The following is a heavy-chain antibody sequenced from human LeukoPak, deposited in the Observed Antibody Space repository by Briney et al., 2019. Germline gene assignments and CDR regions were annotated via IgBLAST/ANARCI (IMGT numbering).Heavy chain of an antibody. CDR1: GYTFTDYY. CDR2: INPNRGGT. V-gene: IGHV1-2*02. Sequence: ASVKVSCKASGYTFTDYYVHWVRQAPGQGLEWMGWINPNRGGTDYAQKFQGRVTMTRDTSISTAYMELSRLTSDDTAAYYCARDSAVVVGRDDFDYWGQGTLVTVSS. D-gene: IGHD2-15*01. J-gene: IGHJ4*02. CDR3: ARDSAVVVGRDDFDY.